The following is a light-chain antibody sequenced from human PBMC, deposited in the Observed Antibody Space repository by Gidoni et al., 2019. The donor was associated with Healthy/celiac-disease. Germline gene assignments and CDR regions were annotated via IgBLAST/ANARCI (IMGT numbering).Light chain of an antibody. CDR1: QSVSSSY. J-gene: IGKJ4*01. V-gene: IGKV3-20*01. CDR2: GGS. CDR3: QQYGSAPLT. Sequence: EIVLSPSPGTLSLSPGERATLSCRSSQSVSSSYLAWYQQKPGQAPRLLIYGGSSRATGIPDRFSGSGSGTDFTLTISRLEPEDFAVYYCQQYGSAPLTFGGGTKVEIK.